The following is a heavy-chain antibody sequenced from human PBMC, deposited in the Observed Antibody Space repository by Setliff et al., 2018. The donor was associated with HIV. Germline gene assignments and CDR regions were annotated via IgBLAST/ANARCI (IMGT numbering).Heavy chain of an antibody. CDR1: GFTFSSYS. D-gene: IGHD3-10*01. CDR2: ISSSSTI. Sequence: PGGSLRLSCAASGFTFSSYSMNWVRQAPGKGLEWVSYISSSSTIYYADSVKGRFTISRDNAKNSLYLQMNSLRAEDTATYYCAKEFEDLSGAYWGQGTLVTVSS. J-gene: IGHJ4*02. V-gene: IGHV3-48*01. CDR3: AKEFEDLSGAY.